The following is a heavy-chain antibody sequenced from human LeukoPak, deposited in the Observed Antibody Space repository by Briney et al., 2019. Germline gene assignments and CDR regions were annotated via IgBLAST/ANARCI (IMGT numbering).Heavy chain of an antibody. Sequence: GGSLRLSCAASGFTVSGNYMNWVRQAPGKGLEWVSVIYSDGTTYYADSVKGRFTISRDNSKNTLYLQMNSLRAEDTAVYYCARDYDSYGYSFDYWGQGTLVTVSS. D-gene: IGHD5-18*01. V-gene: IGHV3-53*01. CDR2: IYSDGTT. CDR1: GFTVSGNY. CDR3: ARDYDSYGYSFDY. J-gene: IGHJ4*02.